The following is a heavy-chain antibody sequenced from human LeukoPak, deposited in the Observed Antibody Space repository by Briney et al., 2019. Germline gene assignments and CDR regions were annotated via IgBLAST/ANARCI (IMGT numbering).Heavy chain of an antibody. D-gene: IGHD3-3*01. CDR2: ISHRGGT. Sequence: SETLSLTCTVSGYSISNGYYWGWIRQPPGKGLEWVGSISHRGGTYYNPSLRSRITISLDRSKQKFSLKLTSVTAADTAVYFCAGGAEYYAIWRGYAGYSDYWGQGISVTVSS. CDR3: AGGAEYYAIWRGYAGYSDY. CDR1: GYSISNGYY. J-gene: IGHJ4*02. V-gene: IGHV4-38-2*02.